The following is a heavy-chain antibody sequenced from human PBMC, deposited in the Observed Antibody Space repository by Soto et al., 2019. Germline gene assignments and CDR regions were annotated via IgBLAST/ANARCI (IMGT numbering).Heavy chain of an antibody. J-gene: IGHJ6*02. CDR1: GYTFTSYY. CDR3: ARDPADYYDSSGYYRPDYYYGMDV. Sequence: ASVKVSCKASGYTFTSYYMHWVRQAPGQGLEWMGIINPSGGSTSYAQKFQGRVTMTRDTSTSTVYMELSSLRSEDTAVYYCARDPADYYDSSGYYRPDYYYGMDVWGQGTTVTVS. V-gene: IGHV1-46*01. CDR2: INPSGGST. D-gene: IGHD3-22*01.